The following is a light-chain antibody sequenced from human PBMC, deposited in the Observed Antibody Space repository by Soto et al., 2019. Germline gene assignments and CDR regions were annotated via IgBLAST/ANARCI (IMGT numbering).Light chain of an antibody. CDR3: HQRQSWPRT. CDR2: YTS. CDR1: QYVGTR. Sequence: EIVLTQSPTTLSSSPGETATLSCRASQYVGTRLAWYQHKPGKAPRLLIYYTSNRATGIPARLSGSGYGTDFTLTINSLAPEDFEIYYCHQRQSWPRTFGQGTKVDIK. J-gene: IGKJ1*01. V-gene: IGKV3-11*01.